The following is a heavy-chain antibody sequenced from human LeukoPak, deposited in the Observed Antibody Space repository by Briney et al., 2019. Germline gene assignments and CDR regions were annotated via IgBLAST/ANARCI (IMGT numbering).Heavy chain of an antibody. V-gene: IGHV5-51*01. J-gene: IGHJ3*02. D-gene: IGHD5-12*01. CDR1: GYSFTSYW. Sequence: GESLKISCKGSGYSFTSYWIGWVRQMPGKGLEWMGIIYPGDSDTRYSPSFQGQVTISADKSISTAYLQWSSLKASDIAMYYCARQAHWSYYSGYDPPSGGDAFDIWGQGTMVTVSS. CDR3: ARQAHWSYYSGYDPPSGGDAFDI. CDR2: IYPGDSDT.